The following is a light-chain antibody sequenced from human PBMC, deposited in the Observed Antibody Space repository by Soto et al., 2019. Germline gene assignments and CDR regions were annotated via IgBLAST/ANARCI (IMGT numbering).Light chain of an antibody. CDR2: LGS. Sequence: TQPPLPLTVTAGERAAISCRTSQHLLHSDGKNYLEWYVQKPAQSPRLLIYLGSSRSSGVPARFSASGSASDFTPHISSVEPEDVGLYYCMQTLQTPKWTFGQGTKVDIK. CDR3: MQTLQTPKWT. CDR1: QHLLHSDGKNY. J-gene: IGKJ1*01. V-gene: IGKV2-28*01.